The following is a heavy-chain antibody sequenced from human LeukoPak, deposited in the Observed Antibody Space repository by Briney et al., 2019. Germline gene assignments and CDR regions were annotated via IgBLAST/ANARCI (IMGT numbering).Heavy chain of an antibody. CDR3: ADDYGGNGENFDY. Sequence: GGSLRLSCAASGFTFSSYAMSWVRQGPGKWLEWVSAISGSGGSTYYADSVKGRFTISRDNSKNTLYLQMNSLRAEDTAVYYCADDYGGNGENFDYWGQGTLVIVSS. V-gene: IGHV3-23*01. CDR1: GFTFSSYA. CDR2: ISGSGGST. D-gene: IGHD4-23*01. J-gene: IGHJ4*02.